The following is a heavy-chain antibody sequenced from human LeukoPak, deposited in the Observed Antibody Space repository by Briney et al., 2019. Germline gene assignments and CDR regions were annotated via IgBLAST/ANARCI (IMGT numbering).Heavy chain of an antibody. Sequence: SETLSLTCAVYGGSFSGYYWSWIRQPPGKGLEWIGEINHSGSTNYNPSLKSRVTISVDTSKNQFSLKLSSVTAADTAVYYCARGIAAAGRTLQYWGQGTLVTVSS. CDR1: GGSFSGYY. CDR2: INHSGST. J-gene: IGHJ1*01. D-gene: IGHD6-25*01. V-gene: IGHV4-34*01. CDR3: ARGIAAAGRTLQY.